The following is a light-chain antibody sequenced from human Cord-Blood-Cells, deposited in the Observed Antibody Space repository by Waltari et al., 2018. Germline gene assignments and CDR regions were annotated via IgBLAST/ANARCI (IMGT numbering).Light chain of an antibody. V-gene: IGLV2-14*01. Sequence: QSALTQPASVSGSPGQSITISCTGTRSDVGGYNHVSWYQQHPGKAPKLMIYEVSNRPSGVSNRFSGSKSGNTASLTISGLQAEDEADYYCSSYTSSSNYVFGTGTKVTVL. CDR2: EVS. CDR1: RSDVGGYNH. CDR3: SSYTSSSNYV. J-gene: IGLJ1*01.